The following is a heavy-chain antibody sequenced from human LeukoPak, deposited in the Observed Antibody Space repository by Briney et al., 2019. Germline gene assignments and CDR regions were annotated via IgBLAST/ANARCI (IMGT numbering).Heavy chain of an antibody. Sequence: SGTLSLTCTVSGGSISSYYWSWIRQPAGKELEWIGRIYTSGSTNYNPSLKSRVTISGDTSKNQFSLRLSSVTAADTAVYYCARASYSYDINGWVPFDYWGQGTLVTVSS. D-gene: IGHD3-22*01. CDR3: ARASYSYDINGWVPFDY. V-gene: IGHV4-4*07. CDR2: IYTSGST. CDR1: GGSISSYY. J-gene: IGHJ4*02.